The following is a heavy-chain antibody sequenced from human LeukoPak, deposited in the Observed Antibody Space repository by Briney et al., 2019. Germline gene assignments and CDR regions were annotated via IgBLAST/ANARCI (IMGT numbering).Heavy chain of an antibody. CDR1: GFSFNSYT. Sequence: PGGSLRLSCLASGFSFNSYTMNWVREAPGKGLEWVSTISPVSSYTWYAESVKGRFTISRDNPKTSLYLQMDSLRAEDTAVYYCVRDVSRRIGMDVWGQGTTVTVSS. J-gene: IGHJ6*02. D-gene: IGHD2/OR15-2a*01. CDR2: ISPVSSYT. V-gene: IGHV3-21*01. CDR3: VRDVSRRIGMDV.